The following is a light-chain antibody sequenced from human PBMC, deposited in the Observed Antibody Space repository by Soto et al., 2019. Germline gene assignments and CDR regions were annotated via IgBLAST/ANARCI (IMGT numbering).Light chain of an antibody. CDR3: QQSYNTPHT. Sequence: IQMTQSPSSLSASVGDRVTITCRASQSISNYLNWYQQKPGKAPKLLIYAASNLQSGVPSRFSGSGSGTDVTLTISSLQPEDFATYYCQQSYNTPHTFGPGTRVEIK. CDR2: AAS. V-gene: IGKV1-39*01. CDR1: QSISNY. J-gene: IGKJ2*01.